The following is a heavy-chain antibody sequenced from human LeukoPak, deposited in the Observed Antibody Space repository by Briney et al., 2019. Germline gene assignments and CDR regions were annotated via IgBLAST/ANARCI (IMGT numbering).Heavy chain of an antibody. CDR1: GFTFSSYW. CDR2: IKQNGGEK. J-gene: IGHJ4*01. Sequence: PGGSLRLSCGVSGFTFSSYWMNWVRQAPGKGLEWVASIKQNGGEKSYVDSVKGRFTISRDNAKNSLYLQMSSLRAEDTAVYYCARDGTAAGLYFDLWGQGPLVTVSS. CDR3: ARDGTAAGLYFDL. D-gene: IGHD6-13*01. V-gene: IGHV3-7*01.